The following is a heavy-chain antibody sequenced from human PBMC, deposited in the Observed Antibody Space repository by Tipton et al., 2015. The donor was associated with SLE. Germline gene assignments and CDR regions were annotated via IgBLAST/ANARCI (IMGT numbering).Heavy chain of an antibody. J-gene: IGHJ6*02. CDR3: ARGLGRLDV. CDR2: IYDSVTT. CDR1: DDSINKYY. Sequence: TLSLTCSVSDDSINKYYWTWIRQPPGKGLEWIGNIYDSVTTNYNPSLKSRVTISVDTSKNQFSLKVNSVTAADTAVYYCARGLGRLDVWGQGTTVTVSS. V-gene: IGHV4-59*01. D-gene: IGHD5-12*01.